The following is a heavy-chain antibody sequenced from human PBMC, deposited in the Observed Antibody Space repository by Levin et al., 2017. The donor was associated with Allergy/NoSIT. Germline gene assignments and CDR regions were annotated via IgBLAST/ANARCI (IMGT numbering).Heavy chain of an antibody. D-gene: IGHD3-22*01. CDR3: ARNYYYDSSGYAY. J-gene: IGHJ4*02. Sequence: GGSLKLSCAASGFTFSTYSMNWVRQAPGKGLEWVSSISSSSSYIYYADSVKGRFTISRDNAKNSLYLQMNSLRVEDTAVYYCARNYYYDSSGYAYWGQGTLVTVSS. CDR2: ISSSSSYI. V-gene: IGHV3-21*01. CDR1: GFTFSTYS.